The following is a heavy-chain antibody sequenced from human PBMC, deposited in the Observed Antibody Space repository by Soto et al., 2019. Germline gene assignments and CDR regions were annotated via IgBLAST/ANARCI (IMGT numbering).Heavy chain of an antibody. J-gene: IGHJ5*02. CDR1: GFSLSTSGVG. V-gene: IGHV2-5*02. CDR2: IYWDDDK. Sequence: YGPTXVNPTQTLTLTCTVSGFSLSTSGVGVGWIRQPPGKALEWLALIYWDDDKRYSPSLKSRLTITKDTSKNQVVLTMTNMGPVDTATYYCAHTPKGYCSSTSCYEGWLDPWGQGTLVTVSS. CDR3: AHTPKGYCSSTSCYEGWLDP. D-gene: IGHD2-2*01.